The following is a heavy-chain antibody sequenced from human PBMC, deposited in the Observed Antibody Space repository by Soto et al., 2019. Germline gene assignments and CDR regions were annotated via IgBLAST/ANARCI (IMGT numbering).Heavy chain of an antibody. Sequence: PGGSLRLSCAASGFTFSSYSMSWVRQAPGKGLEWVSYISSTSNTIYYADSVKGRFTISRDNAKNSLYLHMNSLSAEDTAVYYCATLTKYDILTGFYPCWGQGTLVTVSS. CDR1: GFTFSSYS. CDR3: ATLTKYDILTGFYPC. J-gene: IGHJ4*02. V-gene: IGHV3-48*01. CDR2: ISSTSNTI. D-gene: IGHD3-9*01.